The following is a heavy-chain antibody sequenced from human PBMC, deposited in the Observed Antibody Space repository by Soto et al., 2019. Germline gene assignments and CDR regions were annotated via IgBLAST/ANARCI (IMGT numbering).Heavy chain of an antibody. CDR1: GFTFSSYW. V-gene: IGHV3-74*01. D-gene: IGHD6-19*01. J-gene: IGHJ4*02. CDR2: INSDGSST. CDR3: TKSAQINSSGCYRD. Sequence: PGGSLRLSCAASGFTFSSYWMHWVRQAPGKGLVWVSRINSDGSSTSYADSVKGRFTISRDNAKNTLYLQMNSLRAEDTAVYYCTKSAQINSSGCYRDWGQGTLVTVSS.